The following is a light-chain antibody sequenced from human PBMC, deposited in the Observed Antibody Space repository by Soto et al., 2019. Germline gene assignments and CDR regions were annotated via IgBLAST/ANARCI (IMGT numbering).Light chain of an antibody. CDR2: KAS. V-gene: IGKV1-5*03. J-gene: IGKJ1*01. Sequence: IKMNQSPSTLSATVGGTVTITFRASRSISSWLAWYQQKPGIAPKLLIYKASTLQSGVPSRFRGSGYGTDFTLTISRLQPDDSATYYCQQYDVYSTFGQ. CDR3: QQYDVYST. CDR1: RSISSW.